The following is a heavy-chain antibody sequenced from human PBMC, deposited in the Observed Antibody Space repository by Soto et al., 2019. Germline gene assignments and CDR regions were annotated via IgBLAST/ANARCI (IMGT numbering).Heavy chain of an antibody. CDR3: AKDPFIEMADLSWWY. Sequence: EVQLLESGGGLVQPGGSLRLSCAASGFTFSSYAMRWVRQAPGKGLEWVSAISGSGGSTYYADSVKGRFTISRDNSKNPLYLQMNSLRAEDTAVYYCAKDPFIEMADLSWWYWGQGTLVTVSS. V-gene: IGHV3-23*01. D-gene: IGHD2-15*01. CDR2: ISGSGGST. J-gene: IGHJ4*02. CDR1: GFTFSSYA.